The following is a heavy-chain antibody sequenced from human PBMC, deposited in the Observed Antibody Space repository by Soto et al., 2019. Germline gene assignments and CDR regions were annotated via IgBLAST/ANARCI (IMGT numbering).Heavy chain of an antibody. J-gene: IGHJ4*01. V-gene: IGHV3-30-3*01. CDR2: ISYTGANQ. CDR1: GFTFSTYA. CDR3: ARDAFLYSLGAYYDH. Sequence: QVRLVESGGGAVQPGASLRLSCDASGFTFSTYALHWVRQAPGKGLEWVAFISYTGANQYYADSVKGRFTVSRDNSKNMAPLQMTSLKPEDSAVYYCARDAFLYSLGAYYDHWGHVTLVTVSS. D-gene: IGHD4-4*01.